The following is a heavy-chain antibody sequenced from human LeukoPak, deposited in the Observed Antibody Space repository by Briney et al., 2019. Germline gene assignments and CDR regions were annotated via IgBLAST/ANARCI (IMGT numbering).Heavy chain of an antibody. CDR2: ISGSGGST. D-gene: IGHD3-10*01. CDR3: ARALWSGPVYYGMDV. CDR1: GFTFSSYA. Sequence: GGSLRLSCAASGFTFSSYAMSWVRQAPGKGLEWVSAISGSGGSTYYADSVKGRFTISRDNAKNSLYLQMNSLRVEDTAVYYCARALWSGPVYYGMDVWGQGTTVTVSS. V-gene: IGHV3-23*01. J-gene: IGHJ6*02.